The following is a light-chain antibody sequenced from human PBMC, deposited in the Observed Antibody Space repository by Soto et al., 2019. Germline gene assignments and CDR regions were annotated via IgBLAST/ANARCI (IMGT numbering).Light chain of an antibody. J-gene: IGKJ5*01. V-gene: IGKV1-39*01. CDR3: QQSYSIPIT. CDR1: QSISFY. Sequence: DIQMTQSPSSLSASVVDRVTITCRASQSISFYLNWYQQKPGKAHKVLIYAASNLQSGVPSRFSGSGSGTDFTLTISSLQPEDFAAYYCQQSYSIPITFGQGTRLEIK. CDR2: AAS.